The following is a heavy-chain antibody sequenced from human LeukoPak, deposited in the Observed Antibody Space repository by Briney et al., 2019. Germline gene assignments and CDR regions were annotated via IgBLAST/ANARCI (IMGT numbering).Heavy chain of an antibody. D-gene: IGHD2-8*01. V-gene: IGHV3-33*01. CDR1: GFTFSSYG. J-gene: IGHJ3*01. Sequence: GGSLRLSCAASGFTFSSYGMHWVRQAPGKGLEWVAVIWYDGSNKYYADSVKGRFTISRDNAKNTLYLQMNSLRADDTAVYYCARGGVAGGFDLWGQGTMVTVSS. CDR2: IWYDGSNK. CDR3: ARGGVAGGFDL.